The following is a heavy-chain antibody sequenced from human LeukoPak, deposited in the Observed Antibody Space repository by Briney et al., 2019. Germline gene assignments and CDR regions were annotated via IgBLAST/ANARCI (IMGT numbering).Heavy chain of an antibody. CDR2: FHDSGNT. D-gene: IGHD2-2*01. Sequence: SETLSLTCTVSGGSISSYFWSWIRQPPGKGLEWIGNFHDSGNTNYNPSLKSRATISVDTSTNQISLRLTSVTAADTAMYYCARKLASSTLKAGAFDIWGQGTMVTVSS. CDR3: ARKLASSTLKAGAFDI. J-gene: IGHJ3*02. CDR1: GGSISSYF. V-gene: IGHV4-59*12.